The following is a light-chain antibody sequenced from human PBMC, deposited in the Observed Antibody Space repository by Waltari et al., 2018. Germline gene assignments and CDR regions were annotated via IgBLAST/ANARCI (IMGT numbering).Light chain of an antibody. J-gene: IGLJ3*02. CDR2: ARN. Sequence: QSALTQPASVSGSHGQSITISCTVPSSALGSYNLSSWYQQHPGRAPKRMIFARNRRPSGVSHRFSGSKSGNTASLTISGLQAEDEADYYCCSYAGNSNWVFGGGTKLTVL. V-gene: IGLV2-23*01. CDR1: SSALGSYNL. CDR3: CSYAGNSNWV.